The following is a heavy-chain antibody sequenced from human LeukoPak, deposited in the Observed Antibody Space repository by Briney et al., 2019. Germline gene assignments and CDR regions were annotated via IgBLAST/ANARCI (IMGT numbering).Heavy chain of an antibody. J-gene: IGHJ4*02. V-gene: IGHV1-2*02. CDR2: VNPNSGGT. Sequence: WASVKVSCKASGYTFTGYYMHWVRQPPGQGLEWMGWVNPNSGGTNYAQKFQGRVTMTRDTSISTAYMELSRLRSDDTAVYYCARARYCSGGSCYYFDYWGQGTLVTVSS. D-gene: IGHD2-15*01. CDR3: ARARYCSGGSCYYFDY. CDR1: GYTFTGYY.